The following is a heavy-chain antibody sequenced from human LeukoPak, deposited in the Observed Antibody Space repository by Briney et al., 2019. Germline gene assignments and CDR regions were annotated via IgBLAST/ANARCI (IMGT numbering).Heavy chain of an antibody. CDR1: GFTFSSYE. V-gene: IGHV3-48*03. J-gene: IGHJ4*02. Sequence: PGRSLRLSCAASGFTFSSYEMNWVRQAPGKGLEWVSYISSSGSTIYYADSVKGRFTISRDSAKNSLYLQMNSLRAEDTAVYYCARDDGDQAEDYWGQGTLVTVSS. D-gene: IGHD4-17*01. CDR3: ARDDGDQAEDY. CDR2: ISSSGSTI.